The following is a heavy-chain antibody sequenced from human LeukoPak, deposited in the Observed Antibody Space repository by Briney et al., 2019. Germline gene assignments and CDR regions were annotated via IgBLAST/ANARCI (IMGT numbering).Heavy chain of an antibody. CDR3: ARSARYGNGYYYYYSYMDD. D-gene: IGHD5-18*01. CDR2: INHSGST. Sequence: SETLSLTCTVSGGSISSYYWSWIRQPPGKGLEWIGEINHSGSTNYNPSLKSRVTISVDTSKNPFSLKLSSVTAADTAVYYCARSARYGNGYYYYYSYMDDWGKGTTVTASS. V-gene: IGHV4-34*01. J-gene: IGHJ6*03. CDR1: GGSISSYY.